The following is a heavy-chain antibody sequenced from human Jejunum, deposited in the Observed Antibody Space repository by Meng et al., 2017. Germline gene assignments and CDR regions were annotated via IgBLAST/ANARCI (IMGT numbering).Heavy chain of an antibody. Sequence: QVHLQGPGPGLVKPSGTLSLTCPVSGGPISNWWSWVRQPPGKGLEWIGDIYHSGTTNYNPSLQSRVTISVDKSENQFSLKLRSVTAADTAVYYCARVQGDFYDNDAYYSYFAYWGPGALVTVSS. CDR3: ARVQGDFYDNDAYYSYFAY. J-gene: IGHJ4*02. V-gene: IGHV4-4*02. D-gene: IGHD3-22*01. CDR1: GGPISNW. CDR2: IYHSGTT.